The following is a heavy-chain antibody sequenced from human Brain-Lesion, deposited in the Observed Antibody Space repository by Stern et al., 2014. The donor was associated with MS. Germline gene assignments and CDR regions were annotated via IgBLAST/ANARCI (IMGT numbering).Heavy chain of an antibody. D-gene: IGHD6-13*01. J-gene: IGHJ4*02. CDR1: GGSISSSNW. CDR3: ARFPASRPHVFDS. CDR2: SDHSGST. Sequence: VQLVESGPGLVKPSGTLSLTCAVSGGSISSSNWWSWVRQSPGKGLEWIGESDHSGSTIYNPSLKSRVTVSGDKYKNRLSLTLRSVTAADTAVYFCARFPASRPHVFDSWGQGTLVTVSS. V-gene: IGHV4-4*02.